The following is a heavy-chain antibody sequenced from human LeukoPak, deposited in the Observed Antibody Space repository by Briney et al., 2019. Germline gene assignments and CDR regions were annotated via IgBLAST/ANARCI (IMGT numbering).Heavy chain of an antibody. D-gene: IGHD4-17*01. CDR1: GGSISSYY. J-gene: IGHJ6*03. V-gene: IGHV4-4*07. CDR3: ARHASYGDYPYYYYYMDV. CDR2: IYTSGST. Sequence: SETLSLTCTVSGGSISSYYWSWIRQPAGKGLEWIGRIYTSGSTNYNPSLKSRVTMSVDTSKNQFSLKLSSVTAADTAVYYCARHASYGDYPYYYYYMDVWGKGTTVTISS.